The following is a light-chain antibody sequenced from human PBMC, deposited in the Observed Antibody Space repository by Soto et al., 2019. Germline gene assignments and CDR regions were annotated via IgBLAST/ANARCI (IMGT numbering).Light chain of an antibody. Sequence: EIGLTQSPGTLSLSPGDGATLSCRASQSVSSGYLAWYQQEPGQAPRLLIYGASRRATGIPDRFSGSGSGTDFTLSISRLEPEDFAVYWCQHYGNSPTFGQGTKVAI. CDR3: QHYGNSPT. CDR1: QSVSSGY. J-gene: IGKJ1*01. CDR2: GAS. V-gene: IGKV3-20*01.